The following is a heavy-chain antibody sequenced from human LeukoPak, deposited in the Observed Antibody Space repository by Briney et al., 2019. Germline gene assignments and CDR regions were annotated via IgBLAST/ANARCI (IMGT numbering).Heavy chain of an antibody. D-gene: IGHD3-9*01. J-gene: IGHJ4*01. CDR3: AKAEGYDILTGLDY. Sequence: GGSLRLSRATSLFIFSSYAMSWVRPAPGRGLEWVSGIGASGGSTYYADSVKGRFTISRDNSKNTLYLQMNSLRTEDTAVYYCAKAEGYDILTGLDYWGQGTLVTVSS. CDR2: IGASGGST. V-gene: IGHV3-23*01. CDR1: LFIFSSYA.